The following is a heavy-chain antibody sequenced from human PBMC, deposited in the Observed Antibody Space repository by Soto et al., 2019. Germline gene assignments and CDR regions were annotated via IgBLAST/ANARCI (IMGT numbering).Heavy chain of an antibody. D-gene: IGHD3-16*01. CDR2: ISIDKYRQ. Sequence: QVQLMESGGGVVQPGRSLRLSCAASGFSFSSSDIHWVRQAPGKGPEWVAHISIDKYRQYYADPVKGRFTGSRDNSKNTVSLQMTSLRPDDTAVYYCVRGPTRGAFDIWGHGTMVTVSS. CDR3: VRGPTRGAFDI. V-gene: IGHV3-30*03. J-gene: IGHJ3*02. CDR1: GFSFSSSD.